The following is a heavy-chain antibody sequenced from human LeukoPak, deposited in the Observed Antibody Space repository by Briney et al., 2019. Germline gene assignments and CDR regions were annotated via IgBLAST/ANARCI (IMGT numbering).Heavy chain of an antibody. Sequence: PGGSLRLSCAASGFTFSSYWMSWVRQAPGKGLEWVANIKQDGSEKYYVDSVKGRFTISRDNAKNSLYLQMNSLRAEDTAVYYCARVIDFWSGYNPHYYFDYWGQGTLVTVSS. D-gene: IGHD3-3*01. CDR2: IKQDGSEK. CDR1: GFTFSSYW. V-gene: IGHV3-7*01. CDR3: ARVIDFWSGYNPHYYFDY. J-gene: IGHJ4*02.